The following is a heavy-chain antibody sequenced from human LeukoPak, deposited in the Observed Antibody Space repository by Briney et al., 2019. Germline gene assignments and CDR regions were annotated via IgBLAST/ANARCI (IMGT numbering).Heavy chain of an antibody. Sequence: SETLSLTCTVSGGSISSYYRSWIRQPPGKGLEWIGYIYYSGSTNYNPSLKSRVTISVDTSKNQFSLKLSSVTAADTAVYYCATSMIVARASFDPWGRGTLVTVSS. CDR3: ATSMIVARASFDP. V-gene: IGHV4-59*08. J-gene: IGHJ2*01. D-gene: IGHD3-22*01. CDR2: IYYSGST. CDR1: GGSISSYY.